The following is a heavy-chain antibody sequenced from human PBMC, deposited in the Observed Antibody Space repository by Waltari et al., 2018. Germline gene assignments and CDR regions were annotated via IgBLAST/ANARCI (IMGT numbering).Heavy chain of an antibody. D-gene: IGHD6-13*01. J-gene: IGHJ6*02. CDR3: ARGTLPIAAGYYYYYGMDV. CDR2: IHYSGST. CDR1: GGSISSYY. Sequence: QVQLQESGPGLVKPSETLSLTCTVSGGSISSYYWSWIRQPPGKGLEWIGYIHYSGSTNYNPSLKSRFTISVDTSKNQFSLKLSSVTAADTAVYYCARGTLPIAAGYYYYYGMDVWGQGTTVTVSS. V-gene: IGHV4-59*01.